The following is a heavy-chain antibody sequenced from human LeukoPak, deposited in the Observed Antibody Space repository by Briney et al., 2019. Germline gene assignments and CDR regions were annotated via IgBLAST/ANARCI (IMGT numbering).Heavy chain of an antibody. Sequence: PGGSLRLSCAASGFTVSNNYMSWVRQAPGKGLEWVSVIYSGGSTYYADSVKGRFTTPRDISKNTLYLQMNSLRAEDTAVYYCASVNGDGAEYFQHWGQGTLVTVSS. V-gene: IGHV3-53*01. D-gene: IGHD2-21*01. CDR1: GFTVSNNY. CDR2: IYSGGST. CDR3: ASVNGDGAEYFQH. J-gene: IGHJ1*01.